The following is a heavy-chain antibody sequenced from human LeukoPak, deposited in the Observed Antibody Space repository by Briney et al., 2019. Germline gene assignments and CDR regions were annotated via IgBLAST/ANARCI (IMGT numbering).Heavy chain of an antibody. CDR1: GGSISSYY. CDR3: ARVGDGYNHYHLDY. D-gene: IGHD4-4*01. J-gene: IGHJ4*02. CDR2: IYTSGST. V-gene: IGHV4-4*07. Sequence: SETLSLTCTVSGGSISSYYWSWIRQPAGKGLEWIGRIYTSGSTNYNPSLKSRVTISVDTSKNQFSLKLSSVTAADTAVYYCARVGDGYNHYHLDYWGQGTLVTVSS.